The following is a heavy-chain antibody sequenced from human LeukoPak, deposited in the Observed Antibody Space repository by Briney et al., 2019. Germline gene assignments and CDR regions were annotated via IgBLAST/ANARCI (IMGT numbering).Heavy chain of an antibody. CDR1: DFNFRSNW. V-gene: IGHV3-7*04. D-gene: IGHD1-1*01. CDR2: IKGDRSEK. CDR3: AKEGDWNLDY. J-gene: IGHJ4*02. Sequence: GGSLRLSCVASDFNFRSNWMDWVRQAPGKGLEWVANIKGDRSEKNYVDSVKGRFSISRDNAKNSLYLEMNSLRAEDTGVYYCAKEGDWNLDYWGQGALVTVSS.